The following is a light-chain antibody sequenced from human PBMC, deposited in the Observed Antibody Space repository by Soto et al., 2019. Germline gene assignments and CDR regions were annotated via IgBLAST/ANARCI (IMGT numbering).Light chain of an antibody. CDR3: QQYNSFSLIT. Sequence: DIQMTQSPSTLSASVGDRVTITCRASQSISSWLAWYQQKPGKAPKLLIYAASSLQSGVPSRFSGTGSGTEFTLTISNLQPDDFATYFCQQYNSFSLITFGQGTRLEIK. V-gene: IGKV1-5*01. J-gene: IGKJ5*01. CDR2: AAS. CDR1: QSISSW.